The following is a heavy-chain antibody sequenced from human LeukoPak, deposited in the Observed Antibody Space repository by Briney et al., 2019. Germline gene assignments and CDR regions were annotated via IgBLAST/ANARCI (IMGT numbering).Heavy chain of an antibody. V-gene: IGHV3-9*01. Sequence: PGRSLRLSCAASGFTFDDYAMHWVRQAPGKGLEWVSGISWNSGSIGYADSVKGRFTISRDNAKNSLYLQMNSLRAEDTALYYCAKDGSDGSGTYYNNGFDYWGQGTLVTVSS. CDR1: GFTFDDYA. J-gene: IGHJ4*02. D-gene: IGHD3-10*01. CDR3: AKDGSDGSGTYYNNGFDY. CDR2: ISWNSGSI.